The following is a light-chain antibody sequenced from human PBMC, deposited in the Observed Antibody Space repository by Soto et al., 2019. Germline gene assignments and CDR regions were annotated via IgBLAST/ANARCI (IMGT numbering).Light chain of an antibody. J-gene: IGKJ1*01. Sequence: VLTQSPLSLPVTPGEPASISCRSSQSLLHSNGNIYLDWYLQKQGQSPQLLIYLSSIRAPGGPDKFSGSGSGTDFKLEITRVEAEDVGVYYCMQAIKAPRTFGLGTKVEIK. CDR1: QSLLHSNGNIY. CDR2: LSS. CDR3: MQAIKAPRT. V-gene: IGKV2-28*01.